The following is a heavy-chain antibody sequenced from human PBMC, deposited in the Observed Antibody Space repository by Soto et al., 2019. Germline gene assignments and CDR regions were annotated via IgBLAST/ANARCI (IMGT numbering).Heavy chain of an antibody. CDR3: AREYCSSISRLNWFDP. CDR2: ISSSSSTI. CDR1: GFTFSSYS. J-gene: IGHJ5*02. D-gene: IGHD2-2*01. V-gene: IGHV3-48*01. Sequence: EVQLVESGGGLVQPGGSLRLSCAASGFTFSSYSMNWVRQAPGKGLEWVSYISSSSSTIYYADSVKGRFTISRDNAKNSLYLQMKSLRAEDTAVYYCAREYCSSISRLNWFDPWGQGTLVTVSS.